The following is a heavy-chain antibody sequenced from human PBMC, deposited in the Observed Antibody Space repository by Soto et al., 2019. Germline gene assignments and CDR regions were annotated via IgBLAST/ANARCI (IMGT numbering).Heavy chain of an antibody. CDR2: IYWDDDK. J-gene: IGHJ4*02. V-gene: IGHV2-5*02. CDR3: XXXXXXXXXXFXX. Sequence: QITLKESGPTLVKPTQTLTLTCTFSGFSLSTSGVGVGWIRQPPGKALEWLALIYWDDDKRYSPSLKSRLTITKDTSKNQVVLXMTXXXPXXXXTYXXXXXXXXXXXXFXXWGQGTLVTVSS. CDR1: GFSLSTSGVG.